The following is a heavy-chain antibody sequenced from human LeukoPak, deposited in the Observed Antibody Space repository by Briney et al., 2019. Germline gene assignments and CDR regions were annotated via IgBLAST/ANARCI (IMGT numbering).Heavy chain of an antibody. V-gene: IGHV3-7*01. J-gene: IGHJ4*02. CDR1: GFTFSSYW. Sequence: GGSLRLSCAASGFTFSSYWMSWVRQAPGKGLEWVANIKRDGSEKYYVDSVKGRFTISRDNAKSSLYLQMNSLRAEDTAVYYCAPQFYGSSFDYWGQGTLVTVSS. CDR3: APQFYGSSFDY. D-gene: IGHD2/OR15-2a*01. CDR2: IKRDGSEK.